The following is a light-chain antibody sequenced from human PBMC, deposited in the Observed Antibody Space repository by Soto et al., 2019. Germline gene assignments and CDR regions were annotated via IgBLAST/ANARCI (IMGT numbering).Light chain of an antibody. CDR1: SSNIGAGYD. J-gene: IGLJ2*01. CDR2: GNS. CDR3: QSYDSSLSVSVV. Sequence: QLVLTQPPSVSGAPGQRVTISCTGSSSNIGAGYDVHWYQQLPGTAPKLLIYGNSNRPSGVPDRFSGSKSGTSASLAITGLQAEDEADYYCQSYDSSLSVSVVFGGGTKLTVL. V-gene: IGLV1-40*01.